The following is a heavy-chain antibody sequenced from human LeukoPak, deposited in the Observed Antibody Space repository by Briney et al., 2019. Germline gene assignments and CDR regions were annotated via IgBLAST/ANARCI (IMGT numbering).Heavy chain of an antibody. CDR3: AKAASYDSSGCDPADY. D-gene: IGHD3-22*01. CDR2: ISGSGGST. CDR1: GFTFSSYA. J-gene: IGHJ4*02. V-gene: IGHV3-23*01. Sequence: GSLGLSCAASGFTFSSYAMSWVRQAPGEGLEWVSAISGSGGSTYYADSVKGRFTISRDNSKNTLYLQMNSLRAEDTAVYYCAKAASYDSSGCDPADYWGQGTLVTVSS.